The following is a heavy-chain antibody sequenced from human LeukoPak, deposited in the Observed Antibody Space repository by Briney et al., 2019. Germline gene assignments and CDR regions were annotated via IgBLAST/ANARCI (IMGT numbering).Heavy chain of an antibody. Sequence: KNGAVLEISNECSEYSFTCYRIGGVRQIGGKVVEWMGIIYHGDADIRYKKSFQGHVTIPADKSISTAYLQWSSLKASDTAVYYCARKPITIFGVVIYRDTFDIWGQGTMVTVSS. CDR2: IYHGDADI. CDR1: EYSFTCYR. D-gene: IGHD3-3*01. J-gene: IGHJ3*02. V-gene: IGHV5-51*01. CDR3: ARKPITIFGVVIYRDTFDI.